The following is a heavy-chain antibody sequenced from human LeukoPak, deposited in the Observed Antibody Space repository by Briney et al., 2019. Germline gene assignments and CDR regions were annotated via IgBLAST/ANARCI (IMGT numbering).Heavy chain of an antibody. CDR2: ISGSGGSI. CDR1: GFTFSSDA. V-gene: IGHV3-23*01. D-gene: IGHD2-15*01. Sequence: GGSLLLSCAASGFTFSSDAMSSVRQTPGKGLEWVSAISGSGGSIHYADSVKGRFTISRDNSKNTLYLQMNSLRAEDTAVYYCAKDGSAATPDYWGQGTLVTVSS. CDR3: AKDGSAATPDY. J-gene: IGHJ4*02.